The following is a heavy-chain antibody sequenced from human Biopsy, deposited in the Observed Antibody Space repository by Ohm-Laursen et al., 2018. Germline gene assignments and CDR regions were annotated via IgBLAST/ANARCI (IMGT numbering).Heavy chain of an antibody. V-gene: IGHV1-24*01. J-gene: IGHJ4*02. CDR3: AIDKDSNGGDTLDY. Sequence: SVKVSCKVSGYIFTELSILWVRQSPGKGLEWVGGFDPEEGKTVYAQNLQGRVTMTEDTFTETVYMELSSLTSEDTALYYCAIDKDSNGGDTLDYWGQGALLTVSS. D-gene: IGHD3-16*01. CDR2: FDPEEGKT. CDR1: GYIFTELS.